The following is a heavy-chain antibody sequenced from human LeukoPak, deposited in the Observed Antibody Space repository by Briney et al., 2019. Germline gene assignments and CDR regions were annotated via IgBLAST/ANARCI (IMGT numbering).Heavy chain of an antibody. Sequence: GGSLRLSCAASGFTFSSYGMHWVRQAPGKGLEWVAVIWYDGSNKYYADSVKGRLTISRDNSKNTLYLQMNRLRAEDTAVYYCARGSYSSSWYVVDYWGQGTLVTVSS. V-gene: IGHV3-33*01. CDR1: GFTFSSYG. CDR3: ARGSYSSSWYVVDY. D-gene: IGHD6-13*01. CDR2: IWYDGSNK. J-gene: IGHJ4*02.